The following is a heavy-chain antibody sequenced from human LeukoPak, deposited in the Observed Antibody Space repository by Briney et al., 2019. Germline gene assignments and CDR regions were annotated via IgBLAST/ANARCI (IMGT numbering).Heavy chain of an antibody. J-gene: IGHJ4*02. D-gene: IGHD5-12*01. CDR1: GFTFSSYW. CDR2: IKQDGSEK. CDR3: ARNLYRSLPLFDF. V-gene: IGHV3-7*01. Sequence: GGSLRLSCAASGFTFSSYWMSWVRQAPGKGLEWVANIKQDGSEKYYVDSVKGRFTISRDNAKNSLFLQMNSLGVEDTAVYYCARNLYRSLPLFDFWGQGTLVTVSS.